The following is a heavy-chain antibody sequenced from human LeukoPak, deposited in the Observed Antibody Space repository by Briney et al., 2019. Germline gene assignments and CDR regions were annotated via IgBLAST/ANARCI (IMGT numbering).Heavy chain of an antibody. CDR2: IGSSSNYI. CDR1: GLTFSSYS. J-gene: IGHJ4*02. V-gene: IGHV3-21*01. D-gene: IGHD2-15*01. CDR3: AISSGGSCYQ. Sequence: GGSLTLSCAVSGLTFSSYSMNWVRQAPGKGLEWVAYIGSSSNYIYYADSMKGRFTISRDNAKNSLYLQMNSLRAEDTAVYYCAISSGGSCYQWGQGTLVTVSS.